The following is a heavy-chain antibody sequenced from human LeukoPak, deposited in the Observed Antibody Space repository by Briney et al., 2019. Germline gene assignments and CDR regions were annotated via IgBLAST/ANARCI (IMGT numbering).Heavy chain of an antibody. V-gene: IGHV3-53*01. J-gene: IGHJ3*02. D-gene: IGHD5-24*01. Sequence: GGSLRLSCAASGFTFTNYWMHWVRQAPGKGLEWVSVIYSGGSTYYADSVKGRFTISRDNSKNTLYLQMNSLRAEDTAVYYCARDYGYDAFDIWGQGTMVTVSS. CDR1: GFTFTNYW. CDR3: ARDYGYDAFDI. CDR2: IYSGGST.